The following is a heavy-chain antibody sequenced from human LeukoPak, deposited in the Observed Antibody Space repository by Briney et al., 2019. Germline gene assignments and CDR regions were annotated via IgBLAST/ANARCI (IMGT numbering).Heavy chain of an antibody. V-gene: IGHV4-39*01. CDR2: IYYSGST. CDR3: ASWYYYDSSGYYFHWYFDL. J-gene: IGHJ2*01. Sequence: SETLSLTCTVSGGSISSSSYYWGWIRQPPGKGLEWIGSIYYSGSTYHNPSLKSRVAISVDTSKNQFSLKLSSVTAADTAVYYCASWYYYDSSGYYFHWYFDLWGRGTLVTVSS. CDR1: GGSISSSSYY. D-gene: IGHD3-22*01.